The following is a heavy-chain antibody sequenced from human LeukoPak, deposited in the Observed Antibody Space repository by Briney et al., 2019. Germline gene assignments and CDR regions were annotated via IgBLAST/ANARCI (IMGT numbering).Heavy chain of an antibody. J-gene: IGHJ6*03. Sequence: ASVKVSCKASGYTFTSYGISWVRQAPGQGLEWMGWISAYNGNTNYAQKLQGRVTMTTDTSTSTAYMELRSLRSDDTAVYYCARGRIDYYWSYSAYYYYYMDVWGKGTTVTVSS. V-gene: IGHV1-18*01. CDR1: GYTFTSYG. CDR3: ARGRIDYYWSYSAYYYYYMDV. CDR2: ISAYNGNT. D-gene: IGHD1-7*01.